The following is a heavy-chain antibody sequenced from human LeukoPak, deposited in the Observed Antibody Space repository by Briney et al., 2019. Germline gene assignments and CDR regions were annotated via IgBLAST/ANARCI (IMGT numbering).Heavy chain of an antibody. CDR2: IKQDGSEK. CDR3: ARARAYSGGDCFAAPFDY. V-gene: IGHV3-7*03. J-gene: IGHJ4*02. D-gene: IGHD2-21*02. CDR1: GFTFSSYW. Sequence: GGSLRLSCAASGFTFSSYWMSWVRQAPGKGLEWVANIKQDGSEKYYVDSVKGRFTISRDNAKNSLYLQMNSLRAEDTALYYCARARAYSGGDCFAAPFDYWGQGTLVTVSS.